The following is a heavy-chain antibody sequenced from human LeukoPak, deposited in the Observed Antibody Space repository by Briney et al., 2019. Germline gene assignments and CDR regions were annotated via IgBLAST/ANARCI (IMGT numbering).Heavy chain of an antibody. CDR1: GSSFTSYW. CDR2: IYPGDSDT. Sequence: GASLQISFKGSGSSFTSYWIGWVRPMPGKGLEWMGIIYPGDSDTRYSPSFQGQVTISADKSISTAYLQWSSLKASDTAMYYCARQLSPSDAFDIWGQGTMVTVSS. J-gene: IGHJ3*02. CDR3: ARQLSPSDAFDI. V-gene: IGHV5-51*01.